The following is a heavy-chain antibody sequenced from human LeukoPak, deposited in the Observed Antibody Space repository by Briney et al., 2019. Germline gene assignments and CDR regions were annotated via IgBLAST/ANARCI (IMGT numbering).Heavy chain of an antibody. J-gene: IGHJ3*02. D-gene: IGHD3-3*01. CDR2: IYYSGST. CDR3: ARRPTIFGVDDAFDI. Sequence: SETLSLTCTVSGGSIGSSSYYWGWIRQPPGKGLEWIGSIYYSGSTYYNPSLKSRVTISVDTSKNQFSLKLSSVTAADTAVYYCARRPTIFGVDDAFDIWGQGTMVTVSS. CDR1: GGSIGSSSYY. V-gene: IGHV4-39*07.